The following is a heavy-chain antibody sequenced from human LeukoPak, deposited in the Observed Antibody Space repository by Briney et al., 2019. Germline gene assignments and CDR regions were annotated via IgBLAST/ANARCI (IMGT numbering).Heavy chain of an antibody. CDR1: GFTFSSYW. J-gene: IGHJ4*02. CDR3: ARGGENSGYDQYFDY. D-gene: IGHD5-12*01. Sequence: GGSLRLSCAASGFTFSSYWMSWVRQAPGKGLEWVSCINSGSSFIYYADSVKGRFTISRDNAKNSLYLQMNSLRAEDTAVYYCARGGENSGYDQYFDYWGQGTLVTVSS. V-gene: IGHV3-21*01. CDR2: INSGSSFI.